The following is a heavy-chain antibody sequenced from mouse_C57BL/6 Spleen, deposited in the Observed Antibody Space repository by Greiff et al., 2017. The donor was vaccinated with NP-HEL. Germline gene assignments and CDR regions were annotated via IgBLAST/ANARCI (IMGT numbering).Heavy chain of an antibody. J-gene: IGHJ2*01. CDR3: ARRDGYYVGY. CDR2: IDPSDSYT. Sequence: VQLQQSGAELVMPGASVKLSCKASGYTFTSYWMHWVKQRPGQGLEWIGEIDPSDSYTNYNQKFKGKSTLTVDKSSSTAYMQLSSLTSEDSAVYYCARRDGYYVGYWGQGTTLTVSS. CDR1: GYTFTSYW. V-gene: IGHV1-69*01. D-gene: IGHD2-3*01.